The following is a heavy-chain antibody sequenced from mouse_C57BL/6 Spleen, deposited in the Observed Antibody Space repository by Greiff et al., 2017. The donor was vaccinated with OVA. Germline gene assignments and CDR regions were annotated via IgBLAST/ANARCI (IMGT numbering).Heavy chain of an antibody. J-gene: IGHJ3*01. V-gene: IGHV14-2*01. CDR3: ARTMVFTLAWFAY. CDR2: IDPEDGEP. Sequence: VQLQQSGAELVKPGASVKLSCTASGFNIKDYYMHWVKQRTEQGLEWIGRIDPEDGEPKYAPKFQGKATITADTSSNTAYLQLSSLTSEDTAVYYGARTMVFTLAWFAYWGQGTLVTVSA. D-gene: IGHD1-1*02. CDR1: GFNIKDYY.